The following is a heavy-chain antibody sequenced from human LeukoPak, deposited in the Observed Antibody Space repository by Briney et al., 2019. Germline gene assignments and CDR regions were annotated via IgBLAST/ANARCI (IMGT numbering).Heavy chain of an antibody. V-gene: IGHV4-39*07. CDR2: INHSGST. D-gene: IGHD6-19*01. Sequence: SETLSLTCSVSGGSISSSSYYWGWIRQPPGKGLEWIGEINHSGSTNYNPSLKSRVTISVDTSKNQFSLKLSSVTAADTAVYYCARGGRRSSGWYGYWGQGTLVTVSS. J-gene: IGHJ4*02. CDR3: ARGGRRSSGWYGY. CDR1: GGSISSSSYY.